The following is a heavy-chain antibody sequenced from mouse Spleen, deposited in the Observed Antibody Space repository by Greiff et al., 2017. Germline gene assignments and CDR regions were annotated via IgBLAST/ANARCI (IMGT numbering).Heavy chain of an antibody. Sequence: VQLQESGPGLVQPSQSLSITCTVSGFSLTSYGVHWVRQSPGKGLEWLGVIWSGGSTDYNAAFISRLSISKDNSKSQVFFKMNSLQADDTAIYYCARKRDGYYLSAMDYWGQGTSVTVSS. CDR1: GFSLTSYG. J-gene: IGHJ4*01. CDR3: ARKRDGYYLSAMDY. V-gene: IGHV2-2*01. CDR2: IWSGGST. D-gene: IGHD2-3*01.